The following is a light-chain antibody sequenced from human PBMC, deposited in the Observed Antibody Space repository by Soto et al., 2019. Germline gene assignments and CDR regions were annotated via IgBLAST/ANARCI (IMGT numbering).Light chain of an antibody. V-gene: IGLV2-14*01. Sequence: QSALTQPASVSGSPGQSITISCTGTSSDVGGYNYVSGYQQHPGKAPKLMIYDVSNQPSGVSNRFSGSKSGNTASLTISGLQAEDEADYYCSSYTSSSTYNYVFGTGTKLTVL. J-gene: IGLJ1*01. CDR2: DVS. CDR3: SSYTSSSTYNYV. CDR1: SSDVGGYNY.